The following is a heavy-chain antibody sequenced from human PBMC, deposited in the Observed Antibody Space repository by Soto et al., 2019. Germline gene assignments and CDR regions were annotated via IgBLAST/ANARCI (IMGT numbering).Heavy chain of an antibody. V-gene: IGHV1-3*01. CDR2: INAGNGNT. CDR1: GYTFTSYA. J-gene: IGHJ4*02. Sequence: AASVKVSCKASGYTFTSYAMHWVRQAPGQRLEGMGWINAGNGNTKYSQKFQGRVTITRDTSASTAYMELSSLRSEDTAVYYCARSIVVVTALDYWGQGTLVTVSS. CDR3: ARSIVVVTALDY. D-gene: IGHD2-21*02.